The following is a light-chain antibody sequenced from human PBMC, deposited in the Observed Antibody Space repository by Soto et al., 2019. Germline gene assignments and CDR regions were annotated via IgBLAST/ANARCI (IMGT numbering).Light chain of an antibody. CDR3: SSYTSSSTLV. CDR1: SSDVGGYGY. Sequence: QSVLTQPASVSGSPGQSITISCTGTSSDVGGYGYVSWYQQHPGKAPKLMIYEVSNRPSGVSNRFSGSKSGNTASLTISGLQAEDEADYYCSSYTSSSTLVFGTGTKLTVL. V-gene: IGLV2-14*01. J-gene: IGLJ1*01. CDR2: EVS.